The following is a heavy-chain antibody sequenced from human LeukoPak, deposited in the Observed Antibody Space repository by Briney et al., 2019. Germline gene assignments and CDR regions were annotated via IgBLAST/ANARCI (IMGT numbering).Heavy chain of an antibody. CDR1: GFTFSTYW. J-gene: IGHJ1*01. V-gene: IGHV3-74*01. D-gene: IGHD3-22*01. CDR2: IKSDGGT. CDR3: ARAPSEIGGYYPEYFRH. Sequence: SGGSLRLSCAASGFTFSTYWMHWVRQAPGKGLVWVSRIKSDGGTNYADSVKGRFTISRDNPKKTVSLQMNSLRPEDTGVYYCARAPSEIGGYYPEYFRHWGQGTLVTVSS.